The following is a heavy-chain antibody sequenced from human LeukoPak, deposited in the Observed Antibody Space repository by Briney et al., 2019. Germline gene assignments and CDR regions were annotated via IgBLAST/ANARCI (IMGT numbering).Heavy chain of an antibody. CDR1: GYTFTGYY. Sequence: ASVKVSCKASGYTFTGYYMHWVRQAPGQGLEWMGWINPNSGGTNYAQKLQGRVTMTRNTSISTAYMELGSLRSEDTAVYYCATGDFWSGDYYYYYMDVWGKGTTVTVSS. J-gene: IGHJ6*03. V-gene: IGHV1-2*02. CDR2: INPNSGGT. CDR3: ATGDFWSGDYYYYYMDV. D-gene: IGHD3-3*01.